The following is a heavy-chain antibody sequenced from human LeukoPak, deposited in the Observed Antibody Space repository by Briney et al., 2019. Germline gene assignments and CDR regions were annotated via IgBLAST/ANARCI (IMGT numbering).Heavy chain of an antibody. CDR1: GFTFGDYA. Sequence: GGSLRLSCTASGFTFGDYAMSWVRQAPGKGLEWVGFIRSKAYGGTTEYAASVKGRFTISRDDSKSIAYLQMNSLKTEDIAVYYCTRGGDYYGSGSYYNLDYWGQGTLVTVSS. CDR2: IRSKAYGGTT. V-gene: IGHV3-49*04. CDR3: TRGGDYYGSGSYYNLDY. J-gene: IGHJ4*02. D-gene: IGHD3-10*01.